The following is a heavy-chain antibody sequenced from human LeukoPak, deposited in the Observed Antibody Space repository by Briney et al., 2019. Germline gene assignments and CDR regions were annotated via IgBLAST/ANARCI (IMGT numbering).Heavy chain of an antibody. CDR1: DDSISGCY. V-gene: IGHV4-59*01. Sequence: SETLSLTCTVSDDSISGCYWSWIRQPPGKGLEWIGYIYYTESTYYNPSLKSRVIMSVDTSKNQFSLRLRSVTAADTAVYYCARERGGRPQEAFDIWGQGTMVTVSS. CDR3: ARERGGRPQEAFDI. D-gene: IGHD3-10*01. CDR2: IYYTEST. J-gene: IGHJ3*02.